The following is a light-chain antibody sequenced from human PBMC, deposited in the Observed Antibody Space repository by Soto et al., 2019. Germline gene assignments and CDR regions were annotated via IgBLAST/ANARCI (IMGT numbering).Light chain of an antibody. J-gene: IGKJ1*01. Sequence: DIQMTPSPSTLSASVGDRVTITCRASQSISSWLAWYQQKPGKAPKLLIYKASSLDSGVPSRFSGSGSGTEFTLTISSLQSEDFAVYYCQHYSNWPGTFGQGTKVDIK. CDR2: KAS. CDR1: QSISSW. CDR3: QHYSNWPGT. V-gene: IGKV1-5*03.